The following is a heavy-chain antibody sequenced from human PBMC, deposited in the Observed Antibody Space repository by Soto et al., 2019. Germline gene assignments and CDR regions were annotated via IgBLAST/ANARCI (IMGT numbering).Heavy chain of an antibody. CDR2: INHSGST. CDR1: GGSFSGYY. Sequence: SETLSLTCAVYGGSFSGYYWSWIRQPSGKGLEWIGEINHSGSTNYNPSLKSRVTISVDTSKNQFSLKLSSVTAADTAVYYCASYLAYCGGDCYPFDYWGQGTLVTVSS. CDR3: ASYLAYCGGDCYPFDY. D-gene: IGHD2-21*02. V-gene: IGHV4-34*01. J-gene: IGHJ4*02.